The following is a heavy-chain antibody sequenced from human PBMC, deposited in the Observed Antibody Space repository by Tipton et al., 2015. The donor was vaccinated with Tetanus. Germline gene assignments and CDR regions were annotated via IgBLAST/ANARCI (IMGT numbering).Heavy chain of an antibody. D-gene: IGHD2-15*01. CDR1: GGSISSGGYY. V-gene: IGHV4-31*02. CDR2: IYYSGST. Sequence: LRLSCTVSGGSISSGGYYWSWIRQHPGKGLEWIGYIYYSGSTYYNPSLKSRVTISVDTSKNQFSLKLSSVTAADTAVYYCARDISRSRVAATANWFDPWGQGTLVTGSS. J-gene: IGHJ5*02. CDR3: ARDISRSRVAATANWFDP.